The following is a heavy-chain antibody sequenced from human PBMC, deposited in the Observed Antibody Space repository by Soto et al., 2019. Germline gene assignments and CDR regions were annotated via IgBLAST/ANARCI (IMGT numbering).Heavy chain of an antibody. CDR1: GFTFGNYW. CDR3: ARDVSPGSSGWYFDAFDI. Sequence: ESGGGLVQPGGSLRLSCAASGFTFGNYWMTWVRQAPGKGMEWVANIKRDGSGGSYLDSVRGRFTVSRDNARNSLYLQMNSLRAEDTALYYCARDVSPGSSGWYFDAFDIWGQGTMVTVSS. CDR2: IKRDGSGG. V-gene: IGHV3-7*01. D-gene: IGHD6-13*01. J-gene: IGHJ3*02.